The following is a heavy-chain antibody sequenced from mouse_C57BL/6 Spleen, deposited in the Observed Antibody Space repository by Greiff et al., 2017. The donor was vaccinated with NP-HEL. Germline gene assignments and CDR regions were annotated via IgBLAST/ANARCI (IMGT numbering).Heavy chain of an antibody. V-gene: IGHV1-64*01. J-gene: IGHJ4*01. CDR3: ASYYYSSAYAMDY. Sequence: QVQLQQPGTELVKPGASVPLSCKASGYTFTSYWMHWVKQRPGQGLEWIGMIHPNSGSTNYNEKFKSKATLTVDKSSSTAYMQLSSLTSEDSAVYYCASYYYSSAYAMDYWGQGTSVTVSS. CDR2: IHPNSGST. CDR1: GYTFTSYW. D-gene: IGHD2-5*01.